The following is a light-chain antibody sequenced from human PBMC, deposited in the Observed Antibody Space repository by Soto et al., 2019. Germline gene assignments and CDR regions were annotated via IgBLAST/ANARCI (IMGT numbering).Light chain of an antibody. V-gene: IGKV3D-15*01. CDR2: GAS. J-gene: IGKJ4*01. Sequence: EIVMTQSPANLSVSPGERVTLSCRASQSLSNNLAWYQQKPGQAPRLLIFGASARATGIPARFSGSGSGTEFTLTISSLQSEDFAVYDCQQYNNWPPLTFGGGTKVEIK. CDR1: QSLSNN. CDR3: QQYNNWPPLT.